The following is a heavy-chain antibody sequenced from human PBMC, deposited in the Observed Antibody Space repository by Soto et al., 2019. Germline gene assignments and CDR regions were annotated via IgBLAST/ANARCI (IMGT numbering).Heavy chain of an antibody. CDR1: GYTFTSYG. CDR2: ISAYNSNT. D-gene: IGHD6-13*01. J-gene: IGHJ6*02. V-gene: IGHV1-18*04. Sequence: ASVKVSCKASGYTFTSYGISWLRQAPGQGLEWMGWISAYNSNTNYAQKLQGRVTMTTDTSTSTAYMELRNLRSDDTAVYYCARESSSWYDYYYGMDVWGQGATVTVSS. CDR3: ARESSSWYDYYYGMDV.